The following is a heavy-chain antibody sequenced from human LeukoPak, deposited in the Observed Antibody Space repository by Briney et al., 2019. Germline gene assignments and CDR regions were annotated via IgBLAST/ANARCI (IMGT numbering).Heavy chain of an antibody. CDR3: ARDLMYSSSWYSPLDY. J-gene: IGHJ4*02. V-gene: IGHV3-11*01. D-gene: IGHD6-13*01. CDR2: ISSSGSTI. Sequence: GGSLRLSCAASGFTFSDYYMSWIRQAPGKGLEWVSYISSSGSTIYYADSVKGRFTISRDNAKNSLYLQMNSLRAEDTAVYYCARDLMYSSSWYSPLDYWGQGTLVTVSS. CDR1: GFTFSDYY.